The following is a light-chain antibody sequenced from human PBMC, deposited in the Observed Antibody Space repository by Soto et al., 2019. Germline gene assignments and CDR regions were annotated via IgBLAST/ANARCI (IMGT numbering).Light chain of an antibody. CDR1: QGITNY. CDR2: AAS. V-gene: IGKV1-9*01. Sequence: DIQLTQSPSFLSASVGDRVTITCRASQGITNYLAWYQQKPGNSPNLLIYAASTLQGGVPSMFSGSGTGTDFTLTISSLQPEDFATYYSQQLTSNTLTFGGGTKMEIK. CDR3: QQLTSNTLT. J-gene: IGKJ4*01.